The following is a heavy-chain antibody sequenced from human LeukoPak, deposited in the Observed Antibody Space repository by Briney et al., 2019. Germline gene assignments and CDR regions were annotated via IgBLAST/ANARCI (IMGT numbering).Heavy chain of an antibody. D-gene: IGHD2-15*01. CDR3: AKDLQGGYCSGGSCYSWYY. Sequence: GGSLSLSWAASGFTFSNYSMGWVRQAQGKGLEWVSAISGIVGSTYYADSSKGRFTIARDNSKNTLYLQMNSLRGEDTAVYYCAKDLQGGYCSGGSCYSWYYWGQGTLVTVSS. CDR1: GFTFSNYS. J-gene: IGHJ4*02. CDR2: ISGIVGST. V-gene: IGHV3-23*01.